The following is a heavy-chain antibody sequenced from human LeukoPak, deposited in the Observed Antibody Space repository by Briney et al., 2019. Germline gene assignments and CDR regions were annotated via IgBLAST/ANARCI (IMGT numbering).Heavy chain of an antibody. J-gene: IGHJ1*01. CDR2: IGTAGDT. D-gene: IGHD4-17*01. Sequence: GGSLRLSCAASGFTFSSYAMSWVRQAPGKGLEWVSAIGTAGDTYYPGSVKGRFTISRDNAKNSLYLQMNSLRAEDTAVYYCARSYGDYVAEYFQHWGQGTLVTVSS. CDR1: GFTFSSYA. V-gene: IGHV3-23*01. CDR3: ARSYGDYVAEYFQH.